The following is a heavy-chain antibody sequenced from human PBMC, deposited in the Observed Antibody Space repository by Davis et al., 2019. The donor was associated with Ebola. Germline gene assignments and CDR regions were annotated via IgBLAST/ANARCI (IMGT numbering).Heavy chain of an antibody. CDR3: ARRIMITFGGVIVRTYYFDY. J-gene: IGHJ4*02. D-gene: IGHD3-16*02. Sequence: SETLSLTCTVSGGSIISSSSYWGWIRQPPRKGLEWFGSIYYSGSTYYNPSLKSRVTISVDTSKNQFSLKLSSVTAADTAVYYCARRIMITFGGVIVRTYYFDYWGQGTLVTVSS. CDR1: GGSIISSSSY. V-gene: IGHV4-39*01. CDR2: IYYSGST.